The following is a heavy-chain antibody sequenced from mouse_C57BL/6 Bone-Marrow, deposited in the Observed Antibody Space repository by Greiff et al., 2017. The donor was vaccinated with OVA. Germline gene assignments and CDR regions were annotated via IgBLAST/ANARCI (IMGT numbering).Heavy chain of an antibody. CDR2: INPNHGGT. CDR3: ARSGVYYYGSSYGDYCDY. Sequence: EVKLQESGPELVKPGASVKIPCKASGYKFTDYNMDWVKQSHGKSLEWIGDINPNHGGTIYNQKFTGKATLTVDKSSITAYMELRSLTSEDTAVYSCARSGVYYYGSSYGDYCDYWGQGTTLTVSS. V-gene: IGHV1-18*01. D-gene: IGHD1-1*01. J-gene: IGHJ2*01. CDR1: GYKFTDYN.